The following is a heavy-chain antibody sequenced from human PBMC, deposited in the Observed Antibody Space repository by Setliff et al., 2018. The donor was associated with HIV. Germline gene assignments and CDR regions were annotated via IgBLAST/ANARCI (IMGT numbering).Heavy chain of an antibody. CDR1: GGSISSGGYY. CDR2: IYYNGRT. V-gene: IGHV4-31*03. CDR3: VRERRRSPLSYGLDV. Sequence: SETLSLTCTVSGGSISSGGYYWNWIRQYPVKGLEWIGHIYYNGRTLFNPALGTRLNMSVDTSEDQFSLHLNSVTAADTAVYYCVRERRRSPLSYGLDVWGQGTTVTVSS. J-gene: IGHJ6*02.